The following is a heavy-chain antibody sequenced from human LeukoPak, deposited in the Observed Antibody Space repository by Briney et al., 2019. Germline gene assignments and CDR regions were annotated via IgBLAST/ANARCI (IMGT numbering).Heavy chain of an antibody. D-gene: IGHD2-2*01. CDR1: GGSISSSSYY. Sequence: KSSETLSLTCTVSGGSISSSSYYWGWIRQPPGKGLEWIGYIYYSGSTNYNPSLKSRVTISVDTSKNQFSLKLSSVTAADTAVYYCARHPLDISIVVVPAAIDYWGQGTLVTVSS. J-gene: IGHJ4*02. CDR3: ARHPLDISIVVVPAAIDY. V-gene: IGHV4-61*05. CDR2: IYYSGST.